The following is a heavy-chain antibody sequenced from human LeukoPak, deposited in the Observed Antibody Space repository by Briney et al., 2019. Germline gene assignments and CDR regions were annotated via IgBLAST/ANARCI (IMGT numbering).Heavy chain of an antibody. CDR3: ARARGNTIFGVVIRYGMDV. CDR1: GYTFTSYY. Sequence: ASAKVSCKASGYTFTSYYMHWVRQAPGQGLEWMGIINPSGGSTSYAQKFQGRVTMTRDTSTSTVYMELSSLRSEDTAVYYCARARGNTIFGVVIRYGMDVWGQGTTVTVSS. J-gene: IGHJ6*02. V-gene: IGHV1-46*01. D-gene: IGHD3-3*01. CDR2: INPSGGST.